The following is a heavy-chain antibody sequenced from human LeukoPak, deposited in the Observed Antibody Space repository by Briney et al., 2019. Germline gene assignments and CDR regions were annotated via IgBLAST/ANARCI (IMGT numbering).Heavy chain of an antibody. V-gene: IGHV3-23*01. CDR1: GFTFSSSA. J-gene: IGHJ4*02. CDR2: ISNNGGYT. Sequence: GGSLRLSCAASGFTFSSSAMSWVRQAPGKGLEWVSAISNNGGYTYYADSVKGRFTISRDNSKNTLYLQMNSLRAEDTAVYYCAKIGPPRYCSSTSCYLDYWGQGTLVTVSS. CDR3: AKIGPPRYCSSTSCYLDY. D-gene: IGHD2-2*01.